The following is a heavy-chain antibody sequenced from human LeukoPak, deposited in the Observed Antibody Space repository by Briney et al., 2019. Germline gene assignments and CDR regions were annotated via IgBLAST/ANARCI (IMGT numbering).Heavy chain of an antibody. CDR2: INHSGST. CDR3: ASFGGSYPFDY. J-gene: IGHJ4*02. D-gene: IGHD1-26*01. CDR1: GVSFSGYY. V-gene: IGHV4-34*01. Sequence: PSETLSLTCAVYGVSFSGYYLSWIRQPPGKGLEWIGEINHSGSTNYNPSLKSRVTISVDTSKNQFSLKLSSVTAADTAVYYCASFGGSYPFDYWGQGTLVTVSS.